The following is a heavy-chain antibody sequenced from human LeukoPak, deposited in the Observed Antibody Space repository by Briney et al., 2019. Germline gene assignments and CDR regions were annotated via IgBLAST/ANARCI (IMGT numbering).Heavy chain of an antibody. V-gene: IGHV4-59*01. J-gene: IGHJ6*03. CDR1: GGSISSYY. CDR2: IYYSGST. Sequence: SETLSLTCTVSGGSISSYYWSWIRQPPGKGLEWIGYIYYSGSTNYNPSLKSRVTISVDTSKNQFSLKLSSVTAADTAVYYCARVWEDIVVVPAAIPLSYYYYMDVWGKGTTVTVSS. D-gene: IGHD2-2*02. CDR3: ARVWEDIVVVPAAIPLSYYYYMDV.